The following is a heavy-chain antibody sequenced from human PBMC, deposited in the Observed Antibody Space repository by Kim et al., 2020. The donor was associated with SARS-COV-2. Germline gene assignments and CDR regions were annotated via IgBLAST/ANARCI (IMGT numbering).Heavy chain of an antibody. CDR2: IDPSDSYT. Sequence: GESLKISCKGSGYSFTSYWISWVRQMPGKGLEWMGRIDPSDSYTNYSPSFQGHVTISADKSISTAYLQWSSLKASDTAMYYCARTPGIAATKDYWGQGTLVTVSS. D-gene: IGHD6-25*01. V-gene: IGHV5-10-1*01. CDR1: GYSFTSYW. J-gene: IGHJ4*02. CDR3: ARTPGIAATKDY.